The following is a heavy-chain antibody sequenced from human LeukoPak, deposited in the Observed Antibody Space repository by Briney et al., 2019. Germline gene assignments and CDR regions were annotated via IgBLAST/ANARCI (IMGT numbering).Heavy chain of an antibody. V-gene: IGHV3-53*01. D-gene: IGHD2-2*01. J-gene: IGHJ4*02. CDR3: AREGDIVVVPAAMGDY. CDR2: IYSGGST. CDR1: GFTVSSNY. Sequence: GGSLRLSCAASGFTVSSNYMSWVRQAPGKGLEWVSVIYSGGSTYYADSVKGRFTISRDNSKNTLYLQMNSLRAEDTAVYYCAREGDIVVVPAAMGDYWGQGTLVTVSS.